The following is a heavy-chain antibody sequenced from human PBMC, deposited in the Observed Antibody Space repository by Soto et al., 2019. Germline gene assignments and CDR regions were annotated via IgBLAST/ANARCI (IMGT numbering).Heavy chain of an antibody. D-gene: IGHD3-3*01. J-gene: IGHJ6*02. Sequence: SLTCTVSGGSVSSGSYYWSWIRQPPGKGLEWIGYIYYSGSTNYNPSLKSRVTISVDTSKNQFSLKLSSVTAADTAVYYCARDGITIFGVVTHNPYYYYGMDVWGQGTTVTGSS. CDR2: IYYSGST. CDR1: GGSVSSGSYY. V-gene: IGHV4-61*01. CDR3: ARDGITIFGVVTHNPYYYYGMDV.